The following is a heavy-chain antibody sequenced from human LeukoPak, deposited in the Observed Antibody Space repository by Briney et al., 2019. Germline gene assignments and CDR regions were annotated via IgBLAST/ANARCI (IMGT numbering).Heavy chain of an antibody. Sequence: GGSLRLSCAASGFTFSSYGMHWVRQAPGKGLEWVAVISYDGSNKYYADSVKGRFTISRDNSKNTLYLQMNSLRAEDTAVYYCARGPLVQDYGDYVFLPHDFDYWGQGTLVTVSS. CDR2: ISYDGSNK. J-gene: IGHJ4*02. CDR3: ARGPLVQDYGDYVFLPHDFDY. D-gene: IGHD4-17*01. CDR1: GFTFSSYG. V-gene: IGHV3-30*19.